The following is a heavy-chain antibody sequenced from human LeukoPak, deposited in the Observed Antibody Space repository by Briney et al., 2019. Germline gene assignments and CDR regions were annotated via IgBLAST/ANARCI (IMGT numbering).Heavy chain of an antibody. D-gene: IGHD6-19*01. Sequence: ASVKVSCKASGYTFTGYYMHWVRQAPAQGLERMGLINPSSGGTNYAQKFQGRVTMTRDTSSSTAYMELRRLRTDDTAVYFCVRAIGVVGTGGYWGQGTPVTVSS. CDR1: GYTFTGYY. V-gene: IGHV1-2*02. J-gene: IGHJ4*02. CDR2: INPSSGGT. CDR3: VRAIGVVGTGGY.